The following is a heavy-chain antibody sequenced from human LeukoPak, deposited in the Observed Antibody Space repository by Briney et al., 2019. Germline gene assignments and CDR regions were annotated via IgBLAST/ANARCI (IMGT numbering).Heavy chain of an antibody. V-gene: IGHV3-48*04. J-gene: IGHJ4*02. D-gene: IGHD1-26*01. CDR2: ISSSSSTI. CDR3: ARDRGGSYSAIDY. CDR1: GFTFSSYS. Sequence: GGSLRLSCAATGFTFSSYSMNWVRQAPGKGLEWVSFISSSSSTIYYADSVKGRFTISRDNAKNSLYLQMNSLRAEDTAVYYCARDRGGSYSAIDYWGQGTLVTVSS.